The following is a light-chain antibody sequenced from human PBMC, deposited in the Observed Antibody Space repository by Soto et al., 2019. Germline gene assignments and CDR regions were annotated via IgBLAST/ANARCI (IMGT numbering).Light chain of an antibody. Sequence: EIVLTQSPATLSLSPGERATLSCRASQSVSTYLAWYQQKPGQAPRLLIYEASNRATGIPARFSGSGSGTDFTLTISSLEPEDFAVYYCQQRSNWLSNIFGQGTKLEIK. V-gene: IGKV3-11*01. J-gene: IGKJ2*01. CDR1: QSVSTY. CDR2: EAS. CDR3: QQRSNWLSNI.